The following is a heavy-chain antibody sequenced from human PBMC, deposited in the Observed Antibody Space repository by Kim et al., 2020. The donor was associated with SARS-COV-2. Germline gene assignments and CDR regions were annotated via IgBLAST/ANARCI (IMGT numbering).Heavy chain of an antibody. J-gene: IGHJ2*01. CDR2: ITSGSTTI. V-gene: IGHV3-48*04. Sequence: GGSLRLSCAASGFPFSSYSMNWVRQAPGKGLEWVSYITSGSTTIYYADSVKGRFTISRDNAKNSLYLQMNSLRAEDTAVYYCARGGSGSYHYWYFDLWGRGTLVTVSS. D-gene: IGHD1-26*01. CDR1: GFPFSSYS. CDR3: ARGGSGSYHYWYFDL.